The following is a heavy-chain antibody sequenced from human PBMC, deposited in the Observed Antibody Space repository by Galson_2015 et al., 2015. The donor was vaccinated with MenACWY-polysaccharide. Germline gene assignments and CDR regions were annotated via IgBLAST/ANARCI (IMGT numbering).Heavy chain of an antibody. V-gene: IGHV3-33*03. J-gene: IGHJ3*02. CDR1: GFTFSNYG. Sequence: SLRLSCAASGFTFSNYGMHWVRQAPGKGLEWLAVIWYDESDEYYADSVKGRFTISRDNSKNALYLQMNSLRAEDTAVYYCAIADRNDGGRALDIWGQGTMFTVSS. CDR2: IWYDESDE. D-gene: IGHD1-1*01. CDR3: AIADRNDGGRALDI.